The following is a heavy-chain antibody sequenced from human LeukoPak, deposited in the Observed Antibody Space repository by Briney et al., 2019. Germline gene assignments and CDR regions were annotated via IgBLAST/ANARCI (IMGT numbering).Heavy chain of an antibody. J-gene: IGHJ4*02. V-gene: IGHV3-43*02. CDR1: GFTLSSYS. CDR3: AKESGKFDY. CDR2: ISGDGVST. Sequence: GGSLRLSCAASGFTLSSYSMNWLRQAPGKGLEWVSLISGDGVSTFYADSVKGRFSISRDNSKNSLYLEMNSLRTEDAAMYYCAKESGKFDYWGQGTLVAVSS.